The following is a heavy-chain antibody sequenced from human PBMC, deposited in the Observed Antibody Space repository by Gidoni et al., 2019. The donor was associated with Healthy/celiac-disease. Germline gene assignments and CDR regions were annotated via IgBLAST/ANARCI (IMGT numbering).Heavy chain of an antibody. Sequence: EVQLVESGGGLVQPGGSLRLSCSAPGFTFSSYARHWVRQAPGKGLEYVSAISSNGGSTYYADSVKGRFTISRDNSKNTLYLQMSSLRAEDTAVYYCVNGRDSSSNEGGYWGQGTLVTVSS. V-gene: IGHV3-64D*06. J-gene: IGHJ4*02. CDR1: GFTFSSYA. CDR2: ISSNGGST. D-gene: IGHD6-13*01. CDR3: VNGRDSSSNEGGY.